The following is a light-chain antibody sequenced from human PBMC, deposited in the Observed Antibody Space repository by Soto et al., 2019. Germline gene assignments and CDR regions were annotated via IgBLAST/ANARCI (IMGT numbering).Light chain of an antibody. J-gene: IGKJ1*01. V-gene: IGKV1-5*03. CDR1: QSINSW. Sequence: DIQMTQSPSTLSASVGDRVTITYRASQSINSWLAWYQQKPGKAPKLLIYKASSLESGVPSRFSGSGSGTEFTLTISSLQPDDFATYYCQQYNSYRTFGQGTKVEIK. CDR2: KAS. CDR3: QQYNSYRT.